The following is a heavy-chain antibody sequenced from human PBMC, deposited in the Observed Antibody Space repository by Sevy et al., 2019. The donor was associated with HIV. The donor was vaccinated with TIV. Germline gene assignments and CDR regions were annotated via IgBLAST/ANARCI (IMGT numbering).Heavy chain of an antibody. J-gene: IGHJ4*02. Sequence: GGSLRLSCAASGFTFSDYGMHWVRQTPGKGLEWVAVIWYDGSTEYYADSVKGRSTMSRDNSKNSRYLQMNSLRAEDTAVYYCARDKLLPVMVSMVRGALSYYFDYWGQGTLVTVSS. D-gene: IGHD3-10*01. CDR1: GFTFSDYG. V-gene: IGHV3-33*01. CDR3: ARDKLLPVMVSMVRGALSYYFDY. CDR2: IWYDGSTE.